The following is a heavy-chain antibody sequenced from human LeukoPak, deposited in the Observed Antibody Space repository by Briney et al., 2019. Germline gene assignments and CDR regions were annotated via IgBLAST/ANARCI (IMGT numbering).Heavy chain of an antibody. CDR2: ISSTGSTM. CDR1: GFTFTGYE. D-gene: IGHD3-10*01. Sequence: GGSLRLSCAASGFTFTGYEMNWVRQAPGKGLEWVSSISSTGSTMYYADSVKGRFTISRDNAKNPLYLQMNSLRAEDTAIYYCARAAYMVRGVIITPPFDYWGQGTLVTVSS. J-gene: IGHJ4*02. V-gene: IGHV3-48*03. CDR3: ARAAYMVRGVIITPPFDY.